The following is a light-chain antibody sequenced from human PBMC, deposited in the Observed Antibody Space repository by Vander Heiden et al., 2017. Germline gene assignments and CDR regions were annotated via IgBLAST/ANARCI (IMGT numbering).Light chain of an antibody. CDR1: QSISTY. CDR3: QQSYSPPPVT. J-gene: IGKJ4*01. Sequence: DIQMTQSPSSLSAFVGDRVTITCRASQSISTYLNWYQQKPGKAPKLLIYAASSLQGGVPSRFSGSGSGTDFTLTISSLQPEDFASYYCQQSYSPPPVTFGGGTKVEIK. V-gene: IGKV1-39*01. CDR2: AAS.